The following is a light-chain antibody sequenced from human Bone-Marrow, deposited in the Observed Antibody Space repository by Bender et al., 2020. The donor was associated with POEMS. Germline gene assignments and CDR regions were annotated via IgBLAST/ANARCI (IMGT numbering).Light chain of an antibody. CDR3: CSFAGNYTFV. CDR1: SSDVGGYDF. J-gene: IGLJ1*01. V-gene: IGLV2-11*01. Sequence: QSALTQPASVSGSPGQSITISCTGTSSDVGGYDFVSWFQHHPGKAPKLILYDVNKRPSGVPDRFSGSKSGATASLTISGLQPEDETDYFCCSFAGNYTFVFGSGTTVTVL. CDR2: DVN.